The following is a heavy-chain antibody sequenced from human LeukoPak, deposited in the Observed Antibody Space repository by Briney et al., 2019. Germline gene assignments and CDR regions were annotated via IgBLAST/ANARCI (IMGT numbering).Heavy chain of an antibody. J-gene: IGHJ4*02. V-gene: IGHV3-9*01. D-gene: IGHD3-10*01. CDR1: GFTFDDYA. Sequence: PGGSLRLSCAASGFTFDDYAMHWVRQAPGKGLEWVSGISWNSGSIGYADSVKGRFTVSRDNAKNSLYLQMNSLRAEDTALYYCAKASGPMVRGDTLFDYWGQGTLVTVFS. CDR3: AKASGPMVRGDTLFDY. CDR2: ISWNSGSI.